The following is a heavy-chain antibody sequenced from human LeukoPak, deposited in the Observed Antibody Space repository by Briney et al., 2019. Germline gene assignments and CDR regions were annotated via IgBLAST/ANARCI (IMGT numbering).Heavy chain of an antibody. D-gene: IGHD6-6*01. J-gene: IGHJ4*02. CDR1: GGSFSGYY. Sequence: PSETLSLTCAVYGGSFSGYYWSWIRQPPGKGLEWIGEINHSGSTNYNPSLKSRVTISVDTSKNQFSLKLSSVTAADTAVYYCAREPGIAARPLDYWGQGTLVTVSS. V-gene: IGHV4-34*01. CDR3: AREPGIAARPLDY. CDR2: INHSGST.